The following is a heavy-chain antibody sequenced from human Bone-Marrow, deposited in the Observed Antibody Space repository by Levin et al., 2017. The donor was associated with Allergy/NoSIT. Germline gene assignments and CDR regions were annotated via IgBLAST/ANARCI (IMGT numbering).Heavy chain of an antibody. J-gene: IGHJ4*02. CDR3: ARGHDTSGWYDYFDY. D-gene: IGHD6-19*01. Sequence: ASVKVSCKTSGYTFTRNNVNWVRQAPGQGLEWMGWINTYTGIPRYAQGFTGRFVFSLDASLSTAYLEITTLKTEDTAIYYCARGHDTSGWYDYFDYWGQGTLVSVSP. V-gene: IGHV7-4-1*02. CDR1: GYTFTRNN. CDR2: INTYTGIP.